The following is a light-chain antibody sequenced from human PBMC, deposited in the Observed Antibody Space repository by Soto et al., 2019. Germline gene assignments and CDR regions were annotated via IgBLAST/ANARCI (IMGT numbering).Light chain of an antibody. CDR3: HQHAGWPPT. Sequence: EIVLTQSPVTLSLSPGERATLSCRATRSVNNFVAWYQQKPGQAPSLLISDASNRATGIPDRFSGSGSGTDFTLTINSLEPEDFAVYFCHQHAGWPPTFGGGTKVEIK. V-gene: IGKV3-11*01. J-gene: IGKJ4*01. CDR2: DAS. CDR1: RSVNNF.